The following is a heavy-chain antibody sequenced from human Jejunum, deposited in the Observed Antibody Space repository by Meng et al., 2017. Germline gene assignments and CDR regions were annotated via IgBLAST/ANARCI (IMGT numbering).Heavy chain of an antibody. D-gene: IGHD2-21*01. Sequence: GESLKISCAASGFTFSSYSTHWVRQAPGKGLESVSAISGDGSSTFYADSVKGRFTISRDNSKNTLYLQMGSLRSEDTAVYYCAREEKGEYDYWGQGTLVTVSS. CDR2: ISGDGSST. CDR3: AREEKGEYDY. V-gene: IGHV3-64*02. J-gene: IGHJ4*02. CDR1: GFTFSSYS.